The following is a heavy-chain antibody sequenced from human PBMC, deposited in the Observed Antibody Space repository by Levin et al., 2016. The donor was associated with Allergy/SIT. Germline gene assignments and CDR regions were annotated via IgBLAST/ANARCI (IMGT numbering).Heavy chain of an antibody. CDR3: AKVHDYYYYYGMDV. CDR1: GFTFSSYG. CDR2: ISYDGSNK. Sequence: GGSLRLSCAASGFTFSSYGMHWVRQAPGKGLEWVAVISYDGSNKYYADSVKGRFTISRDNSKNTLYLQMNSLRAEDTAVYYCAKVHDYYYYYGMDVWGQGTTVTVSS. V-gene: IGHV3-30*18. J-gene: IGHJ6*02.